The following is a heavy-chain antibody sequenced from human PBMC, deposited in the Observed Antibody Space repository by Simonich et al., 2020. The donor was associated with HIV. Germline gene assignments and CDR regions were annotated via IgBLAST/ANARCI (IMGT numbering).Heavy chain of an antibody. CDR2: VSASKGNT. CDR1: GYTFTSYG. J-gene: IGHJ5*02. Sequence: QVQLVQSGAEVKKPVAPVKFSCYASGYTFTSYGTSWVGRAPGQGHEWMGWVSASKGNTNYDKKLQSRVNMTPNTSTGTAYMELGRLRSDNAAVDYCAKDSGTLYRAASRCVSNWFDHWGQGTLVTVSS. CDR3: AKDSGTLYRAASRCVSNWFDH. V-gene: IGHV1-18*01. D-gene: IGHD2-2*02.